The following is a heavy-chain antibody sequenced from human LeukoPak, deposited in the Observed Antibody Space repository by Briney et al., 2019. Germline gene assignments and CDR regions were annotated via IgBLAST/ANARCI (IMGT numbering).Heavy chain of an antibody. Sequence: SETLSLTCAVYGGSFSGYYWSWIRQPPGKGLEWIGEINHSGSTNYNPSLKSRVTISVDTSKNQFSLKLSSVTAADTAVYYCARGQPYYYDSSSGYWGQGTLVTVSS. CDR3: ARGQPYYYDSSSGY. V-gene: IGHV4-34*01. CDR1: GGSFSGYY. J-gene: IGHJ4*02. D-gene: IGHD3-22*01. CDR2: INHSGST.